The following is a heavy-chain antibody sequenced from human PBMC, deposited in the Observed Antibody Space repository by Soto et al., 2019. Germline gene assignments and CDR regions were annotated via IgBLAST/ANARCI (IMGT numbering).Heavy chain of an antibody. CDR3: ARVGAGGSSSTRHDY. CDR1: GVSISSYY. Sequence: SETLSLTCAVSGVSISSYYWSWIRQPPGKGLEWIGYVFYNEIINYSPSLKGRVTMSMEMSTNHFSPELRSVTAADTAVYFCARVGAGGSSSTRHDYWGPGALVTVSS. D-gene: IGHD6-6*01. J-gene: IGHJ4*02. CDR2: VFYNEII. V-gene: IGHV4-59*01.